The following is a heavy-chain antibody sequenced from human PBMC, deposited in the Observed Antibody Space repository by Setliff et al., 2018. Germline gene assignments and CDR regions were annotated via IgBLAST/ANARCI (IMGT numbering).Heavy chain of an antibody. Sequence: PSETLSLTCAVSGFSISSGYYWGWIRQPPGKGLEWIVNIHHSGKAYYNPSLKSRVTMSVDKSKNQFSLKLTSVTAADTAVYYCARGLEGEDYFYYMDVWGKGNTVTVSS. CDR2: IHHSGKA. D-gene: IGHD2-21*01. V-gene: IGHV4-38-2*01. CDR1: GFSISSGYY. CDR3: ARGLEGEDYFYYMDV. J-gene: IGHJ6*03.